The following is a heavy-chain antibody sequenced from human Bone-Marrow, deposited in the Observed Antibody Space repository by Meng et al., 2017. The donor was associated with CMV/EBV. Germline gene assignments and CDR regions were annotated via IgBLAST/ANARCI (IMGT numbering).Heavy chain of an antibody. Sequence: VKVSCKVSGGTFSSYTISWVRQAPGQGLEWMGRIIPILGIANYAQKFQGRVTITADKSTSTAYMELSSLRSEDTAVYYCASITGTKGNWCNTWGKGTMVTVSS. CDR2: IIPILGIA. V-gene: IGHV1-69*02. CDR3: ASITGTKGNWCNT. J-gene: IGHJ5*02. CDR1: GGTFSSYT. D-gene: IGHD1-7*01.